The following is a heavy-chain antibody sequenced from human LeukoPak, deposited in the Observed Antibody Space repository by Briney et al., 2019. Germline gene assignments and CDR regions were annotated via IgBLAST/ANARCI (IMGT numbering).Heavy chain of an antibody. CDR3: AREIVWDGAFDI. D-gene: IGHD3-16*01. J-gene: IGHJ3*02. Sequence: GGSLRLSCAASGFTFSSYDMHWVRQAPGKGLEWVSSIGIGDKTYYPDSVKGRFTISRENAKNSLYLQMDSLTVGDTAVYYCAREIVWDGAFDIWGHGTMVIVSS. CDR2: IGIGDKT. V-gene: IGHV3-13*01. CDR1: GFTFSSYD.